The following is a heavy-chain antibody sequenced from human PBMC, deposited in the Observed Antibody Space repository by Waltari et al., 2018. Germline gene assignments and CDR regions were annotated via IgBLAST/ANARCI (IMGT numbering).Heavy chain of an antibody. CDR3: VRGKNHDRDGAFDV. CDR1: GYNFNSLN. J-gene: IGHJ3*01. CDR2: MNPTNGLT. V-gene: IGHV1-8*01. Sequence: QVQLVQSGAEVKKPGASVKVSCKASGYNFNSLNINWVRQATGQGLEWMGWMNPTNGLTGYARRFQGRVTMTRDISITTAYMELSSLRSDDTAIYYCVRGKNHDRDGAFDVWGQWTVVTVSP.